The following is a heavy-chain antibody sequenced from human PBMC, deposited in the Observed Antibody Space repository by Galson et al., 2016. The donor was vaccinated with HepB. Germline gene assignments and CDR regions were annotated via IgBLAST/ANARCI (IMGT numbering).Heavy chain of an antibody. Sequence: SLRLSCAASGFTFSGYAMSWVRQAPGKGPEWVSAISANGENTYYTDSVKGRFTISRDNSKNTLYLEMISLRAEDTAVYYCAKDHPYDGDYDRYFDYWGQGTLVTVSS. V-gene: IGHV3-23*01. CDR2: ISANGENT. CDR3: AKDHPYDGDYDRYFDY. CDR1: GFTFSGYA. J-gene: IGHJ4*02. D-gene: IGHD4-17*01.